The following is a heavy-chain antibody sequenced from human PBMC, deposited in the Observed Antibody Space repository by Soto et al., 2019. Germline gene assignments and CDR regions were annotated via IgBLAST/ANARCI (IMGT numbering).Heavy chain of an antibody. J-gene: IGHJ6*02. D-gene: IGHD3-3*01. Sequence: GASVKVSCKASGYTFTSYGISWVRQAPGQGLEWMGWISAYNGNTNYAQRLQGRVTMTTDTSTSTAYMELRSLRSDDTAVYYCALLRFLEWFPEDYYGMDVWGQGTTVTVSS. CDR1: GYTFTSYG. CDR3: ALLRFLEWFPEDYYGMDV. CDR2: ISAYNGNT. V-gene: IGHV1-18*04.